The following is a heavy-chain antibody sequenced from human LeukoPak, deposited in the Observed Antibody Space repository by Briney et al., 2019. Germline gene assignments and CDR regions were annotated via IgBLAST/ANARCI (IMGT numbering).Heavy chain of an antibody. V-gene: IGHV3-21*01. D-gene: IGHD1-26*01. Sequence: GVSLRLSCAASGFAFNSYSSIWVRHAPGKGLEWVSSIGSIGSDIYYANTVKDGFPITRDNAKNSLYMQMNSLTAENTAGYDCARGQWEWERYYGGIDIWGQGTTVTVSS. CDR2: IGSIGSDI. CDR3: ARGQWEWERYYGGIDI. CDR1: GFAFNSYS. J-gene: IGHJ6*02.